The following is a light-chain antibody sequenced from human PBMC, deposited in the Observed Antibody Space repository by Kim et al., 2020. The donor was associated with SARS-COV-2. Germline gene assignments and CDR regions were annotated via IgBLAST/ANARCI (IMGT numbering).Light chain of an antibody. CDR3: QTWGTGIRV. Sequence: QPVLTHSPSASASLGASVKLICILSSGHSSYAIAWHQQQPEKGPRYLMKLNSDGSHSKGDGIPDRFSGSSSGAERYLTISSLQSEDEADYYCQTWGTGIRVFGGGTQLTVL. CDR1: SGHSSYA. V-gene: IGLV4-69*01. CDR2: LNSDGSH. J-gene: IGLJ3*02.